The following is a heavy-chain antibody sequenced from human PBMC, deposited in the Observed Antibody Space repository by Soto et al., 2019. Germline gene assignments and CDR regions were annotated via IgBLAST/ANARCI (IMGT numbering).Heavy chain of an antibody. CDR3: ARLAPITMVRGVISTYYYYGMDV. D-gene: IGHD3-10*01. Sequence: SETLTLTCAVYGGSFSGYYWGWIRQPPGKGLEWIGEINHSGSTNYNPSLKSRVTISVDTSKNQFSLKLSSVTAADTAVYYCARLAPITMVRGVISTYYYYGMDVWGQGTTVTVSS. CDR2: INHSGST. J-gene: IGHJ6*02. V-gene: IGHV4-34*01. CDR1: GGSFSGYY.